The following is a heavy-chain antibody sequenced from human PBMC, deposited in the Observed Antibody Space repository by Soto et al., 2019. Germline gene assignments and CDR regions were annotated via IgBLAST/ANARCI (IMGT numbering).Heavy chain of an antibody. Sequence: QVQLVQSGAEVKTPGASVKVSCKASGYTFTKYDMNWVRQAPGQGLEWMGWMNPTSGNTGYAQKFQGRPTMNWHHAIHISHMELSSLRNEDPAVYYCARSGGHTFNRQDAWGQGTLVTVSA. J-gene: IGHJ5*02. V-gene: IGHV1-8*01. D-gene: IGHD2-15*01. CDR2: MNPTSGNT. CDR1: GYTFTKYD. CDR3: ARSGGHTFNRQDA.